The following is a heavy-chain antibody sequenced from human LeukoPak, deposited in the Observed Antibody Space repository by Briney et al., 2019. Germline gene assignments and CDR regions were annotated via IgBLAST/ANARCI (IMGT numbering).Heavy chain of an antibody. V-gene: IGHV4-34*01. CDR3: ASLIKQITFGGVIAFTLDY. CDR2: INHSGST. J-gene: IGHJ4*02. Sequence: SETLSLTCAVYGGSLSGYYWSWIRQPPGKGLEWIGEINHSGSTNYNPSLKSRVTISVDTSKNQFSLKLSSVTAADTAVYYCASLIKQITFGGVIAFTLDYWGQGTLVTVSS. D-gene: IGHD3-16*02. CDR1: GGSLSGYY.